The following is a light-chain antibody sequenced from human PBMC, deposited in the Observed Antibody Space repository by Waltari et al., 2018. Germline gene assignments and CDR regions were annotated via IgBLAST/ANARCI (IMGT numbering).Light chain of an antibody. J-gene: IGKJ2*01. CDR3: QQTYSTLVFT. CDR2: GAS. CDR1: QSVGNN. V-gene: IGKV3-15*01. Sequence: EVMMTQSPATLSVSPGERATLSCRASQSVGNNLAWVQERPGQAPRLLIFGASTRATGIPARFSGSGSGTDFTLTISSLQLDDFATYYCQQTYSTLVFTFGQGTKLEIK.